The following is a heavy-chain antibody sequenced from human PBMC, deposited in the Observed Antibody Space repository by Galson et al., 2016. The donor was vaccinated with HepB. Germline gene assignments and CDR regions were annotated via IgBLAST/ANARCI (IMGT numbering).Heavy chain of an antibody. V-gene: IGHV3-23*01. CDR2: ISRSGDST. Sequence: SLRLSCAASGFTFSNYGMTWVRQAPGKGLEVVSSISRSGDSTDYADSVKGRFTISRDNSKNTLSLQMNSLRVDDTAVYYCVQGSTAPAVWGQGTLLTVSS. CDR1: GFTFSNYG. D-gene: IGHD1-26*01. J-gene: IGHJ4*02. CDR3: VQGSTAPAV.